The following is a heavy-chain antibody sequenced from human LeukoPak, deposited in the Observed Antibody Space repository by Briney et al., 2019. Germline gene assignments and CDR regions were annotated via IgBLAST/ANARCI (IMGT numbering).Heavy chain of an antibody. Sequence: GGSLRLSCAASGFTFSSYSMNWVRQAPGKGLEWVSSISSNSDYLYYADSVRGRFTISRDNAKNSLYLQMNSLRAEDTAMYYCVRHTESRWSDYYYYYMDVWGKGTTVTVSS. J-gene: IGHJ6*03. CDR3: VRHTESRWSDYYYYYMDV. D-gene: IGHD6-13*01. V-gene: IGHV3-21*01. CDR2: ISSNSDYL. CDR1: GFTFSSYS.